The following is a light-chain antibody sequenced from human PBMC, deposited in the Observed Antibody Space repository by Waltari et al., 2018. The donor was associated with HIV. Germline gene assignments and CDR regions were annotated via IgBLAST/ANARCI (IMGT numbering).Light chain of an antibody. CDR1: QSVNSN. V-gene: IGKV3-15*01. CDR2: GAS. J-gene: IGKJ5*01. Sequence: EVVMTQSPATLSVSPGERATLSCRASQSVNSNLAWYQQKPGQAPRLLIYGASIRATGIPARFSGSGSGTEFTLTISSLQSEDFAVYYCQQSNTWPPITFGQGTRLDIK. CDR3: QQSNTWPPIT.